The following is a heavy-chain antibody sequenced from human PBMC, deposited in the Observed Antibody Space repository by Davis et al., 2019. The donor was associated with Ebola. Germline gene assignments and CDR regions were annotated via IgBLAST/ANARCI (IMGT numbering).Heavy chain of an antibody. CDR2: IHGGGAT. D-gene: IGHD2-21*01. CDR3: ARAHRIPLG. V-gene: IGHV4-34*01. CDR1: GGSFSGYY. J-gene: IGHJ4*02. Sequence: PSETLSLTCAVYGGSFSGYYRSWIRQPPGKGLEWIGEIHGGGATSYNPSFKSRVTMSVDTSKSQISLNLRSLTAADTAVYYCARAHRIPLGWGQGTLVTVSS.